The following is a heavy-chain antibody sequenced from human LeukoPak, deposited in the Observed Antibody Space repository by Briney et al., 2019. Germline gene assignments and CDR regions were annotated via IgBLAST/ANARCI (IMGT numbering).Heavy chain of an antibody. CDR1: GFTFSSYA. J-gene: IGHJ4*02. CDR2: ISGSGGST. Sequence: PGGSLRLSCAASGFTFSSYAMNWVRQAPGKGLEWVSAISGSGGSTYYADSVKDRFTISRDNSKNTLYLQMNSLRAEDTAVYYCAKDPQWLGPTHFDYWGQGTLVTVSS. V-gene: IGHV3-23*01. D-gene: IGHD6-19*01. CDR3: AKDPQWLGPTHFDY.